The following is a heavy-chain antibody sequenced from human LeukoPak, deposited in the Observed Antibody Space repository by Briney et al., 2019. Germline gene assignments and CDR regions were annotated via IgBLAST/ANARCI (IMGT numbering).Heavy chain of an antibody. CDR2: INHSGST. J-gene: IGHJ6*04. V-gene: IGHV4-34*01. CDR3: ARGPSIADPSPQMDV. D-gene: IGHD6-6*01. CDR1: GGSFSGYY. Sequence: SETLSLTCAAYGGSFSGYYWSWIRQPPGKGLEWIGEINHSGSTNYNPSLKSRVTISVDTSKNQFSLKLSSVTAADTAVYYCARGPSIADPSPQMDVWGKGTTVTVSS.